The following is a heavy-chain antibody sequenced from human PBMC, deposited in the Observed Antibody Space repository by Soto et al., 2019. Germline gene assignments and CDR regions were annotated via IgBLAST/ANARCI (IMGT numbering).Heavy chain of an antibody. J-gene: IGHJ6*02. CDR1: GGSISSGGYY. D-gene: IGHD3-3*01. CDR2: IYYSGST. CDR3: ARGSKYDFWSGYLTTLSNYYYGMDV. Sequence: SETLSHTCTVSGGSISSGGYYWSCIRQHPGKGLEWIGYIYYSGSTYYNPSLKSRVTISVDTSKNQFSLKLSSVTAADTAVYYCARGSKYDFWSGYLTTLSNYYYGMDVWGQGTTVTVSS. V-gene: IGHV4-31*03.